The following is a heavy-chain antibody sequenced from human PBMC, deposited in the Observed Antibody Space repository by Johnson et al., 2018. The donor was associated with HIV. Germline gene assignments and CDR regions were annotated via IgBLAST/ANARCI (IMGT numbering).Heavy chain of an antibody. D-gene: IGHD5-18*01. CDR3: AKERAYIRTFDI. CDR2: IYSGGST. Sequence: EVQLVESGGGLVQPGGSLRLSCAASGFTFSSYAMSWVRQAPGKGLEWVSVIYSGGSTYYADSVKGRITISRDNAKNSLYLQMNSLRAEDTAVYYCAKERAYIRTFDIWGQGTLVTVSS. V-gene: IGHV3-23*03. CDR1: GFTFSSYA. J-gene: IGHJ3*02.